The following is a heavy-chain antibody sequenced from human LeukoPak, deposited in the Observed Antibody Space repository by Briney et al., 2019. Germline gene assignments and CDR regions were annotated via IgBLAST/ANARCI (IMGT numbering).Heavy chain of an antibody. Sequence: PSETLSLTCAVYGASFSGYYWSWVRQPPGKGLEWIGEINHSGSTNYNPSLKSRVTISVDTSKNQFSLKLSSVTAADTAVHYCARVELDIVVVPAAITFDYWDQGTLVTVSS. CDR2: INHSGST. V-gene: IGHV4-34*01. CDR3: ARVELDIVVVPAAITFDY. CDR1: GASFSGYY. D-gene: IGHD2-2*02. J-gene: IGHJ4*02.